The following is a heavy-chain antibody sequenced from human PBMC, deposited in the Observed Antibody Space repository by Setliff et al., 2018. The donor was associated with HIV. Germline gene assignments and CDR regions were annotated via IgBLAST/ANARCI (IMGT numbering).Heavy chain of an antibody. J-gene: IGHJ5*02. CDR1: GDNFNNVA. CDR3: TNRGGSGTNVGNWFDP. CDR2: ILPIFGAT. V-gene: IGHV1-69*13. D-gene: IGHD3-10*01. Sequence: GASVKVSCKASGDNFNNVAFNWLRQAPGQGLEWMGGILPIFGATDYAQKFQGRLTLTAVQSENSVYMELSSLRSDDTAVYYCTNRGGSGTNVGNWFDPWGQGTRGTVS.